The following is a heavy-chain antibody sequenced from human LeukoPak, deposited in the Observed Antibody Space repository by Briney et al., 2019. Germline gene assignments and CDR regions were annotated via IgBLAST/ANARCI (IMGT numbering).Heavy chain of an antibody. CDR3: AKDSAGPQLWWDYYYYYGMDV. Sequence: PGGSLRLSCAASGFTFSSYAMSWVRQAPGKGLEWVSAISGSGGSTYYADSVKGRFTISRDNSKNTLYLQMNSLRAEDTAVYSCAKDSAGPQLWWDYYYYYGMDVWGQGTTVTVSS. D-gene: IGHD5-18*01. J-gene: IGHJ6*02. CDR1: GFTFSSYA. CDR2: ISGSGGST. V-gene: IGHV3-23*01.